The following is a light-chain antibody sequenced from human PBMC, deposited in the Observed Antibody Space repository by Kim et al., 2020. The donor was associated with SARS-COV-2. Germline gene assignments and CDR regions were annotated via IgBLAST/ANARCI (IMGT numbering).Light chain of an antibody. CDR1: QSVSHY. Sequence: AAVGDIVTITGRASQSVSHYLAWYQHKPGKAPKLLVYDASSREGGVPSRFSGSGSGTELTLTITSLQPDDFATYYCHQYGSSPWSFGQGTKVEIK. V-gene: IGKV1-5*01. J-gene: IGKJ1*01. CDR3: HQYGSSPWS. CDR2: DAS.